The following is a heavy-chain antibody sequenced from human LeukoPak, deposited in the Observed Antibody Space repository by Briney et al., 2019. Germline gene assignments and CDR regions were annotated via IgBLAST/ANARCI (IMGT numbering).Heavy chain of an antibody. CDR1: GFMFGDFG. V-gene: IGHV3-21*01. J-gene: IGHJ6*03. CDR3: VRGQGYCSSSRCCPGYYMDV. D-gene: IGHD2-2*01. CDR2: ISSGSAFI. Sequence: GGSLRLSCAASGFMFGDFGMNWVRQAPGKGPEWVSSISSGSAFINYADSVKGRFTISRDNAKNSLYLQMNSLRAEDTAVFYCVRGQGYCSSSRCCPGYYMDVWGKGTMVTVSS.